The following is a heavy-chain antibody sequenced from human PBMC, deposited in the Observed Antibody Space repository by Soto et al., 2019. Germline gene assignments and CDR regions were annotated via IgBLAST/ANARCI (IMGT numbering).Heavy chain of an antibody. D-gene: IGHD1-7*01. J-gene: IGHJ3*02. CDR1: GYTFTGYY. CDR3: ARAGNWNYGGRGAFDI. CDR2: INPNSGGT. V-gene: IGHV1-2*04. Sequence: ASVKVSCKASGYTFTGYYMHWVRQAPGQGLEWMGWINPNSGGTNYAQKIQGWVTMTRDTSISTAYMELSRLRSDDTAVYYCARAGNWNYGGRGAFDIWGQGTMVTVSS.